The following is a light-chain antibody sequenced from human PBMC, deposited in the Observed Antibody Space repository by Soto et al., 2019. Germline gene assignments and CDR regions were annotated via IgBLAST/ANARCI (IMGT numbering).Light chain of an antibody. CDR2: GAS. CDR1: QSVSSSY. Sequence: EIVLTQSPGTLSLSPGERATLSCRASQSVSSSYLAWYQQKPGQAPRLLIYGASSRATGIPDRFSGSGSGTDFTLTSSRLETEDFAVYYCQQYGSSPGFTFGPGTKVDIK. CDR3: QQYGSSPGFT. J-gene: IGKJ3*01. V-gene: IGKV3-20*01.